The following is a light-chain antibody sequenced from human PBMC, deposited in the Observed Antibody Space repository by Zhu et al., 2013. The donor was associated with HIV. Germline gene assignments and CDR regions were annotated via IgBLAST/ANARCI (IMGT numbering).Light chain of an antibody. CDR2: AAS. J-gene: IGKJ1*01. CDR3: QKYNSAPLT. V-gene: IGKV1-39*01. CDR1: QSISSY. Sequence: DIRMTQSPSSLSASVGDRVTITCRASQSISSYLNWYQQKAGKAPKFLISAASSLQSGVPSRFSGSGSGTDFTFTISSLQPEDIASYYCQKYNSAPLTFGQGTKVEIK.